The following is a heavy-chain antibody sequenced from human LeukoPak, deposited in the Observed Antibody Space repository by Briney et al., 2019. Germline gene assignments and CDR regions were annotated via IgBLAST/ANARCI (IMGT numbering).Heavy chain of an antibody. CDR1: GGSISSRDYY. V-gene: IGHV4-30-4*08. CDR3: ARDLTGGYFDY. J-gene: IGHJ4*02. Sequence: SETLSLTCTVSGGSISSRDYYWSWIRQPPGKGLEWIGYIYYSGSTYYNPSLKSRVTISVDTSKNQFSLKLSSVTAADTAVYYCARDLTGGYFDYWGQGTLVTVSS. D-gene: IGHD1-14*01. CDR2: IYYSGST.